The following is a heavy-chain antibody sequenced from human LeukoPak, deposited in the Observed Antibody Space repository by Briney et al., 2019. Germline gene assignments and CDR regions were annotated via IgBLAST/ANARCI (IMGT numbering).Heavy chain of an antibody. D-gene: IGHD6-19*01. CDR1: GFIVSDNY. CDR3: AREHSSGWFHYASY. CDR2: IYSGGGT. V-gene: IGHV3-53*01. J-gene: IGHJ4*02. Sequence: PGGSLRLSCSASGFIVSDNYMSWVRRAPGKGLEWVSVIYSGGGTFYSDSVKGRFTISRGYSKNTLYLQMNSLRADDTAVYYCAREHSSGWFHYASYWGQGTLVTVSS.